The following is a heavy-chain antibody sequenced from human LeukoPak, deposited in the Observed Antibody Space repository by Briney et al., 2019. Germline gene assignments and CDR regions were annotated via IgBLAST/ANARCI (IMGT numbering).Heavy chain of an antibody. CDR1: GYTFTSYY. CDR3: ARDSIAVAGTRAFDI. D-gene: IGHD6-19*01. J-gene: IGHJ3*02. V-gene: IGHV1-46*01. Sequence: ASVKVSCKASGYTFTSYYMHWVRQAPGQGLEWMGIINPSGGSTSYAQKFQGRVTMTRDMSTSTAYMELSSLRSEDTAVYYCARDSIAVAGTRAFDIWGQGTMVTVSS. CDR2: INPSGGST.